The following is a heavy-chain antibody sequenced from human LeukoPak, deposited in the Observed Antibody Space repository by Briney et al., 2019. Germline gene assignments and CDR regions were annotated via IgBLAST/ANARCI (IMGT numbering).Heavy chain of an antibody. CDR1: GYTFTSYW. D-gene: IGHD1-26*01. Sequence: GESLKISCKGSGYTFTSYWIGWVRPMPGTGLEWMGIIYAGDSDTRYSPSFQGQVTISADKSINTAYVQWSSLKASDTAMYYCARGSGSYFDYWGQGTLVTVSS. J-gene: IGHJ4*02. CDR3: ARGSGSYFDY. V-gene: IGHV5-51*01. CDR2: IYAGDSDT.